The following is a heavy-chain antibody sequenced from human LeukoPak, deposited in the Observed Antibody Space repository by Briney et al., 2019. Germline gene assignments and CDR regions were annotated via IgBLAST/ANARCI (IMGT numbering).Heavy chain of an antibody. Sequence: GGSLRLSCAASGFTFSSYSMNWVRQAPGKGLEWVSYISSSSSTIYYADSVKGRFTISRDNAKDSLYLQMNSLRAEDTAVYYCAREDTAMADYWGQGTLVTVSS. V-gene: IGHV3-48*04. CDR3: AREDTAMADY. J-gene: IGHJ4*02. D-gene: IGHD5-18*01. CDR2: ISSSSSTI. CDR1: GFTFSSYS.